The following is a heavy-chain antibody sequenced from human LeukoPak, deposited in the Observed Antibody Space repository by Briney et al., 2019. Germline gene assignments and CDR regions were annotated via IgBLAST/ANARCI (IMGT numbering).Heavy chain of an antibody. D-gene: IGHD1-26*01. V-gene: IGHV3-21*01. J-gene: IGHJ5*02. CDR1: GFTFSSYS. CDR3: ARIVGATLFDP. CDR2: ISSSSTYI. Sequence: GRSLRLSCAASGFTFSSYSMNWVRQAPGKGLEWVSSISSSSTYIYYADSVKGRFTISRDNAKNSLYLQMSSLRAEDTAVYYCARIVGATLFDPWGQGTLVTVSS.